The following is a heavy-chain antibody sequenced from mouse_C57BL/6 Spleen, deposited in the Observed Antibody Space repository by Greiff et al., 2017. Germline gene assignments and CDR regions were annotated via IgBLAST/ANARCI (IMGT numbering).Heavy chain of an antibody. J-gene: IGHJ4*01. CDR2: IHPSDSDT. D-gene: IGHD2-4*01. Sequence: VKLQQPGAELVKPGASVKVSCKASGYTFTSYWMHWVKQRPGQGLEWIGRIHPSDSDTNYNQKFKGKATLTVDKSSSTAYMQLSSLTSEDSAVYYCATLYYDYDGGYAMDYWGQGTSVTVSS. CDR1: GYTFTSYW. V-gene: IGHV1-74*01. CDR3: ATLYYDYDGGYAMDY.